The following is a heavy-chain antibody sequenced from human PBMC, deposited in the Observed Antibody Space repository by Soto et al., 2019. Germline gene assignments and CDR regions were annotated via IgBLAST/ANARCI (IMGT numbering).Heavy chain of an antibody. J-gene: IGHJ4*02. D-gene: IGHD4-17*01. V-gene: IGHV1-8*01. Sequence: VQLVQSGAEVKKSGASVKVSCKASVYTFTSHDINWVRQATGQGLEWMGWMNPNSGNTGYAQKFQGRVTMTRNTSISTAYMELSSLRSEDTAVYYCARWDYGDYARFDYWGQGTLVTVSS. CDR3: ARWDYGDYARFDY. CDR1: VYTFTSHD. CDR2: MNPNSGNT.